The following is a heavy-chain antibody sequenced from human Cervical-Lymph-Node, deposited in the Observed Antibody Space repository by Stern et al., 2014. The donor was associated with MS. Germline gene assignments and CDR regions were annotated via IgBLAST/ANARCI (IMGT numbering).Heavy chain of an antibody. V-gene: IGHV1-69*01. CDR3: ARDQGGIADS. CDR1: GGSFSMDT. CDR2: LTPMFGTS. Sequence: QVQLGQSGAEVKKPGSSVKVSCKASGGSFSMDTISWVRQAPGQGLEWMGGLTPMFGTSNYAQKFQGRVTTTADVSTSTAYMELTSLRSEDTAVYFCARDQGGIADSWGQGTLVIVSS. D-gene: IGHD6-13*01. J-gene: IGHJ4*02.